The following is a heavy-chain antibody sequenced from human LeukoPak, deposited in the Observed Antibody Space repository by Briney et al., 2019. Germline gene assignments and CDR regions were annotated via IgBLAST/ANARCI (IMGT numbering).Heavy chain of an antibody. J-gene: IGHJ4*02. CDR3: AREASGSYYRIDY. Sequence: SETLSLTCTVSGGSISSSTYYWGWIRQPPGKGLECIGTIYYSGSTYYNPSLKSRVTISVDTSKNQFSLKLSSVTAADTAVYYCAREASGSYYRIDYWGQGTLVTVSS. CDR2: IYYSGST. V-gene: IGHV4-39*01. CDR1: GGSISSSTYY. D-gene: IGHD1-26*01.